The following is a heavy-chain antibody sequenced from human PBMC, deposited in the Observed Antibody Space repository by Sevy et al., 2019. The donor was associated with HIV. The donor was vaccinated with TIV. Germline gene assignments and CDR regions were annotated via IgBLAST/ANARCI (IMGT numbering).Heavy chain of an antibody. CDR2: IKQDGSEK. J-gene: IGHJ6*02. D-gene: IGHD3-9*01. Sequence: GGSLRLSCAASGFTFSSYWMSWVRQAPGKGLEWVANIKQDGSEKYYVDSVKGRFTISRDNAKNSLYLQMNSLRAEDTAVYYCARGPPLTIFWSYYYYGMDVWGPGTTVTVSS. V-gene: IGHV3-7*01. CDR3: ARGPPLTIFWSYYYYGMDV. CDR1: GFTFSSYW.